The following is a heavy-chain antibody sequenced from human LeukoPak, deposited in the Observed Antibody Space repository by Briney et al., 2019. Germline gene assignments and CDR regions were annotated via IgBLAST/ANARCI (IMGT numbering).Heavy chain of an antibody. D-gene: IGHD3-10*01. V-gene: IGHV3-66*01. CDR1: GFTFSSNY. Sequence: PGGSLRLSCAASGFTFSSNYMSWVRQAPGKGLEWVSVIYSGGSTYYADSVKGRFTISRDNSKNALYLQMNSLRAEDTAVYYCARVPYGSGSDDNWFDPWGQGTLVTVSS. CDR3: ARVPYGSGSDDNWFDP. CDR2: IYSGGST. J-gene: IGHJ5*02.